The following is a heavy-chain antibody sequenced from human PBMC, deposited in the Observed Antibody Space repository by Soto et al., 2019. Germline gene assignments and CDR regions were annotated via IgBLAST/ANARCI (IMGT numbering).Heavy chain of an antibody. Sequence: ASVKVSCKASGYTFTSYGISWVRQAPGQGLEWMGWISAYNGNTNYAQKLQGRVTMTTDTSTSTAYMELRSLRSDDTAVYYCARDREWYCSSTSCYFIPSDYWGQGTLVTVSS. CDR3: ARDREWYCSSTSCYFIPSDY. J-gene: IGHJ4*02. CDR1: GYTFTSYG. V-gene: IGHV1-18*01. D-gene: IGHD2-2*01. CDR2: ISAYNGNT.